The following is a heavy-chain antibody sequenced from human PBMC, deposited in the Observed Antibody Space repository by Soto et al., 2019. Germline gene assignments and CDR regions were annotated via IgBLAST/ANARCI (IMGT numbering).Heavy chain of an antibody. V-gene: IGHV3-48*01. CDR3: AKDSIAEIIIFGVLLYSPDMHV. D-gene: IGHD3-3*01. J-gene: IGHJ6*03. Sequence: GGSLRLACAASGFTFSSYSMNWVRQAPGKGLEWVSYISSSSSTTYYADSVRGRFTIPRDNSKNSLYLQMNSLRAEDTAVYYCAKDSIAEIIIFGVLLYSPDMHVPGKATTVSGSS. CDR1: GFTFSSYS. CDR2: ISSSSSTT.